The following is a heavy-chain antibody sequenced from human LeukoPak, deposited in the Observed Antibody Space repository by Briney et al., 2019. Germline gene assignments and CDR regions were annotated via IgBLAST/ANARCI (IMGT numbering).Heavy chain of an antibody. CDR1: GFTFSSYA. V-gene: IGHV3-23*01. Sequence: PGGSLRLSCAASGFTFSSYAMSWVRQAPGKGLEWVSAISGSGGSTNYADSVKGRFTISRDNSKNTLYLQMNSLRAEDTAVYYCAKDPNRIAVAGYYFDYWGQGTLVTVSS. CDR3: AKDPNRIAVAGYYFDY. J-gene: IGHJ4*02. D-gene: IGHD6-19*01. CDR2: ISGSGGST.